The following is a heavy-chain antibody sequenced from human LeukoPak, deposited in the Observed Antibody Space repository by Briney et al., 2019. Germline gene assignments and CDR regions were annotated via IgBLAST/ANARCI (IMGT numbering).Heavy chain of an antibody. Sequence: GASVKVSXKASGGTFSSYAISWVRQAPGQGLEWIGGIIPIFGTANYAQKFQGRVTITADESTSTAYMELSSLRSEDTAVYYCARASAYGGNPDYYYYYYMDVWGKGTTVTVSS. CDR1: GGTFSSYA. D-gene: IGHD4-23*01. CDR2: IIPIFGTA. V-gene: IGHV1-69*13. CDR3: ARASAYGGNPDYYYYYYMDV. J-gene: IGHJ6*03.